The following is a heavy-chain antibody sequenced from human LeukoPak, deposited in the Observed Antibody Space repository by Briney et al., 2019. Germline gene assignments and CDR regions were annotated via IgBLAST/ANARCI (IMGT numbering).Heavy chain of an antibody. CDR3: AKDRIALAGTCPDS. D-gene: IGHD6-19*01. CDR1: GFTVSSNY. CDR2: ISGSGHT. Sequence: GGSLRLSCAASGFTVSSNYMSWVRQAPGKGLEWVSSISGSGHTYYADSVKGRFTVSRDNSNNTMYLQMSNLRAEDTAVYYCAKDRIALAGTCPDSWGQGTLVTVSS. V-gene: IGHV3-53*01. J-gene: IGHJ1*01.